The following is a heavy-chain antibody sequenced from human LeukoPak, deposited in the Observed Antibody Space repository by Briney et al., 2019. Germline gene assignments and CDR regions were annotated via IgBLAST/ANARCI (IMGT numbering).Heavy chain of an antibody. CDR1: GYTFTSYG. J-gene: IGHJ4*02. CDR3: AGIRPKLLWFGELLDY. V-gene: IGHV1-18*01. D-gene: IGHD3-10*01. Sequence: ASVKVSCKASGYTFTSYGISWVRQAPGQGLEWMGWISAYNGNTNYAQKLQGRVTMTTDTSTSTAYMELRSLRSDDTAVYYCAGIRPKLLWFGELLDYWGQGTLVTVSS. CDR2: ISAYNGNT.